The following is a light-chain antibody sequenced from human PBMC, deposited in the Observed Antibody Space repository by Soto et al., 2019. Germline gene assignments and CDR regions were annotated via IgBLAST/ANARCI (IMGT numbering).Light chain of an antibody. CDR1: QSISNY. CDR3: QQTYSTPIT. Sequence: DIQMSQSPSSLSASVGDRFTITCPASQSISNYLNWYQQRPGKAPKLLIYAASSLQSGVPSRFSGSGSGTDFTLTISSLQPEDFVTYYCQQTYSTPITFGQGTRLEIK. V-gene: IGKV1-39*01. CDR2: AAS. J-gene: IGKJ5*01.